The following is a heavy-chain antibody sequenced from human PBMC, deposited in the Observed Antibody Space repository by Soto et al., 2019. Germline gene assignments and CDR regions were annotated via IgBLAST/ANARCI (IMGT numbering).Heavy chain of an antibody. J-gene: IGHJ4*02. CDR2: IYYSGST. CDR1: GGSISSYY. V-gene: IGHV4-59*01. Sequence: QVQLQESGPGLVKPSETLSLTCTVSGGSISSYYWSWIRQPPGKGLEWIGYIYYSGSTNYNPSLKSRVTISVATSKNQFSLKLSSVTAADTAVYYCARGPHRLDYWGQGTLVTVSS. CDR3: ARGPHRLDY.